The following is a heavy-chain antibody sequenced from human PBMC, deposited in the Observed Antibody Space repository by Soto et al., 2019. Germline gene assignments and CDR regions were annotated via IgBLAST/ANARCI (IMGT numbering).Heavy chain of an antibody. CDR1: GFTFSNAW. Sequence: PGGSLRLSCAASGFTFSNAWMSWVRQAPGKGLEWVGRIKSKTDGGTTDYAAPVKGRFTISRDDSKNTLYLQMNSLKTEDTAVYYCTTRSGSIQLWLGYYGMDVWGQGTTATVS. CDR3: TTRSGSIQLWLGYYGMDV. D-gene: IGHD5-18*01. V-gene: IGHV3-15*01. J-gene: IGHJ6*02. CDR2: IKSKTDGGTT.